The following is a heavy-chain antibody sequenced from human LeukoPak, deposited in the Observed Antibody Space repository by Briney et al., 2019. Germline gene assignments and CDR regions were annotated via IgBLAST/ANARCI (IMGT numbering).Heavy chain of an antibody. D-gene: IGHD3-10*01. V-gene: IGHV1-18*04. CDR1: GYSLTSYG. CDR3: ARALYYGSGNFFDY. Sequence: ASVKVSCKASGYSLTSYGISWVRQAPGQGLEXXXXXGPYNGNTNYAQNLQGRVTMTTDTSTSTAYMELRSLRSDDTAVYYCARALYYGSGNFFDYWAQGTLVTVSS. CDR2: XGPYNGNT. J-gene: IGHJ4*02.